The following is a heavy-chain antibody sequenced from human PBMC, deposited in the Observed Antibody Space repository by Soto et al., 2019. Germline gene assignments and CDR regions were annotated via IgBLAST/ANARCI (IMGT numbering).Heavy chain of an antibody. Sequence: QVQLQESGPGLVKPSETLSLTCTVSGAPVTSETHFWTWIRRPPGKGLEWIGYMYYSGITNSNPALKSRVTLSVDRSRNQFSLSLNSVTAADTAVYYCAREDMSGTYYFDYWGPGTQVTVSS. CDR3: AREDMSGTYYFDY. CDR2: MYYSGIT. V-gene: IGHV4-61*01. D-gene: IGHD1-26*01. J-gene: IGHJ4*02. CDR1: GAPVTSETHF.